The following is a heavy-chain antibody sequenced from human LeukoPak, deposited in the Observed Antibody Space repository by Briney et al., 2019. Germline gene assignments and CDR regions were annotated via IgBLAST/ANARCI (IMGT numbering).Heavy chain of an antibody. J-gene: IGHJ3*02. D-gene: IGHD6-19*01. CDR2: INTGGSTT. V-gene: IGHV3-74*01. Sequence: PRGSLRLSCAVPGCTLSSSWMHWVSQDPGNGLVWVSRINTGGSTTAYADSVKGPSTFSRNNADNTLSLKINSLRVDNTDVYYCARPYSSAWAYALEIWGQGTMVTVSS. CDR1: GCTLSSSW. CDR3: ARPYSSAWAYALEI.